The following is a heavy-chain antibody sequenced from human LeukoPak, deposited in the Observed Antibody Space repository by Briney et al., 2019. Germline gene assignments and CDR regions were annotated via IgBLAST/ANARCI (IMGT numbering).Heavy chain of an antibody. J-gene: IGHJ4*02. CDR3: AKDMSFGDSYFDY. CDR1: GFIFRSYA. CDR2: VSGSGRTT. V-gene: IGHV3-23*01. Sequence: GGSLRLSCAASGFIFRSYAVSWVRQAPGKGLEWVSAVSGSGRTTYYADSVKGRFTTSRDNSRNTLFLQMDSLRAEDTAVYYCAKDMSFGDSYFDYWGQGTLVTVSS. D-gene: IGHD3-10*01.